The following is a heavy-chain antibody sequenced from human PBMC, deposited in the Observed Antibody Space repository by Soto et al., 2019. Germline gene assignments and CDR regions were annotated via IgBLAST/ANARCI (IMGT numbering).Heavy chain of an antibody. Sequence: GGSLRLSCAASGFTFRSYAMHWVRQAPGKGLEWVAVISYDGSNKYYADSVKGRFTISRDNSKNTLYLQMNSLRAEDTAVYYCARNPYCSSTSCYTDYYGMDVWGQGTTVTVSS. J-gene: IGHJ6*02. D-gene: IGHD2-2*02. CDR1: GFTFRSYA. V-gene: IGHV3-30-3*01. CDR2: ISYDGSNK. CDR3: ARNPYCSSTSCYTDYYGMDV.